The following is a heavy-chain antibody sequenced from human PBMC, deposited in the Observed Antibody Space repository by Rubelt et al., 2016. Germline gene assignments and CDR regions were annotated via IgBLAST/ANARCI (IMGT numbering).Heavy chain of an antibody. CDR2: ISSSSSAV. Sequence: EVQLVESGGGLVQPGGSLRLSCAASGFTFSRYSMNWVRQAPGKGLEWVSYISSSSSAVSYAGSVVGRLTVSRDDCKKSLFLQWSRLRVEDTAVYYCARVAQLDNLNPLDYWGQGTLVTVSS. D-gene: IGHD6-13*01. J-gene: IGHJ4*02. CDR1: GFTFSRYS. V-gene: IGHV3-48*04. CDR3: ARVAQLDNLNPLDY.